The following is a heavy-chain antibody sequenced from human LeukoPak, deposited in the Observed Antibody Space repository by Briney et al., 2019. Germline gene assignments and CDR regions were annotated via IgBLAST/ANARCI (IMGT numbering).Heavy chain of an antibody. Sequence: EWMGWISAYNGNTNYAQKLQGRVTMTTDTSTSTAYMELRSLRSDDTAVYYCARVKNSYWFDPWGQGTLVTVSS. J-gene: IGHJ5*02. V-gene: IGHV1-18*01. CDR3: ARVKNSYWFDP. CDR2: ISAYNGNT. D-gene: IGHD1-7*01.